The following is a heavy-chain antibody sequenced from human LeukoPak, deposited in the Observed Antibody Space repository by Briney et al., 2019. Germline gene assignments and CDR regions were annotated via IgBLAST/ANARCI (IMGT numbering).Heavy chain of an antibody. V-gene: IGHV3-33*06. D-gene: IGHD3-22*01. CDR1: GFTFSSYG. CDR3: AKRGVVIRVILVGFHKEAYYFDS. CDR2: ILNDGSQE. J-gene: IGHJ4*02. Sequence: PGRSLRLSCAASGFTFSSYGMHWVRQAPGKGLEWVAVILNDGSQEKYADSVKGRFTISRDNSKNTLFLQMNSLRAEDTAVYFCAKRGVVIRVILVGFHKEAYYFDSWGQGALVTVSS.